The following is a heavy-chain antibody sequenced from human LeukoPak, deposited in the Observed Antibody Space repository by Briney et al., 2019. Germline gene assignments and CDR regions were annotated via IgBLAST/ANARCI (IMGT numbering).Heavy chain of an antibody. CDR3: ATQGRTAILGI. CDR2: ISSSGSSI. V-gene: IGHV3-48*03. D-gene: IGHD2-21*02. CDR1: GFTFSSYE. J-gene: IGHJ3*02. Sequence: PGGSLRLSCAASGFTFSSYEMNWVRQAPGKGLEWVSYISSSGSSIYYADSVKGRFTISRDNAKNSLYLQMDSLRAEDTAVYYYATQGRTAILGIWGQGTMVTVSS.